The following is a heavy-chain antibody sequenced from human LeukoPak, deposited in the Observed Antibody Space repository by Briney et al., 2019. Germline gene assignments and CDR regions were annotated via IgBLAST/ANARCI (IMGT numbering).Heavy chain of an antibody. CDR1: GGSFSPYY. J-gene: IGHJ4*02. V-gene: IGHV4-34*01. D-gene: IGHD6-13*01. Sequence: PSETLSLTCAVYGGSFSPYYWSWIRQPPGKGLEWIGEINHSGRIDYNPSLKSRVTLSVDTSKNQFSLKLSSVTAADTAVYYCARSSSPPLVWGQGTLVTVSS. CDR3: ARSSSPPLV. CDR2: INHSGRI.